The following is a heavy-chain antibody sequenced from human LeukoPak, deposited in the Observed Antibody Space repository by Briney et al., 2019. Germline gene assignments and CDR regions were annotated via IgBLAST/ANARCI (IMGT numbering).Heavy chain of an antibody. Sequence: GASVKVSCKASGYTFTTYGFSWVRQAPGQGLEWLGWISAYNGNTNYAQKLQGRVTMTTDTSTSTAYMGLRSLRSDDTAVYYCAREGGYGYVHYWGQGTLVTVSS. CDR1: GYTFTTYG. D-gene: IGHD5-12*01. CDR3: AREGGYGYVHY. V-gene: IGHV1-18*01. CDR2: ISAYNGNT. J-gene: IGHJ4*02.